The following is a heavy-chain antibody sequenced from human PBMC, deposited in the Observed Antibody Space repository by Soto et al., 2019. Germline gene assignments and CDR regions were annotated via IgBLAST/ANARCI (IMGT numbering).Heavy chain of an antibody. Sequence: GGSLRLSCAASGFTFSSYSMNWVRQAPGKGLEWVSSISSSSSYIYYADSVKGRFTISRDNAKNSLYLQMNSLRAEDTAVYYCSSYSCCEVGYYYYYMDVWGKGTTVTVSS. CDR1: GFTFSSYS. J-gene: IGHJ6*03. V-gene: IGHV3-21*01. D-gene: IGHD2-15*01. CDR2: ISSSSSYI. CDR3: SSYSCCEVGYYYYYMDV.